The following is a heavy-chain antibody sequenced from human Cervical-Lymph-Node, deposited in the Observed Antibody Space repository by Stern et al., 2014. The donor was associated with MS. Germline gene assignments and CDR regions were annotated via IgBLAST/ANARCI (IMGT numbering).Heavy chain of an antibody. V-gene: IGHV4-61*02. CDR1: GGSISGGDFY. Sequence: VQLVESGPGLVKPSQTLSLTCTVSGGSISGGDFYWSWIRQPAGKGLEWIGRVYASGGTVYNPSLRSRVTMSVATSRTHFSLRLTSVTAADTAVYYCARDRLYDTVWYQWYFDLWGRGTLVTVSS. CDR2: VYASGGT. J-gene: IGHJ2*01. CDR3: ARDRLYDTVWYQWYFDL. D-gene: IGHD3-16*01.